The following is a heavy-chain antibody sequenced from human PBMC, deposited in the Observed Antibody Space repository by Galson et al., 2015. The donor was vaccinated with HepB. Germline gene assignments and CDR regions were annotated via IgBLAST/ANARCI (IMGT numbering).Heavy chain of an antibody. CDR3: AKAQTFNDYGDYLVDY. CDR2: IRYDGSNK. Sequence: SLRLSCAASGFTFSSYGMHWVRQAPGKGLEWVAFIRYDGSNKYYADSVKGRFTISRDNSKNTLYLQMNSPRAEDTAVYYCAKAQTFNDYGDYLVDYWGQGTLVTVSS. CDR1: GFTFSSYG. D-gene: IGHD4-17*01. J-gene: IGHJ4*02. V-gene: IGHV3-30*02.